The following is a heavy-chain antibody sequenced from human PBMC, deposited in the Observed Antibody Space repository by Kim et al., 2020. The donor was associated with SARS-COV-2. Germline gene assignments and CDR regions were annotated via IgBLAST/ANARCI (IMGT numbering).Heavy chain of an antibody. Sequence: SETLSLTCTVSGGSISSGGYYWSWIRQHPGKGLEWIGYIYYSGSTYYNPSLKSRVTISVDTSKNQFSLKLSSVTAADTAVYYCARFRYYSGYDVDYWGQGTLVTVSS. CDR2: IYYSGST. V-gene: IGHV4-31*03. J-gene: IGHJ4*02. CDR1: GGSISSGGYY. D-gene: IGHD5-12*01. CDR3: ARFRYYSGYDVDY.